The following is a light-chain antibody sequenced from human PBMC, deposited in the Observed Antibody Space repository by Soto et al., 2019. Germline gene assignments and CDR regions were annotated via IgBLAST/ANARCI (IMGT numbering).Light chain of an antibody. CDR1: SSDVGSYNL. V-gene: IGLV2-23*01. J-gene: IGLJ1*01. CDR2: ERS. CDR3: CSYAGSSTYV. Sequence: HSALTQPASVSGSPGQSITISCTGTSSDVGSYNLVSWFQQHPGKAPKLMIYERSKRPSGVSNRFSGSKSGNTASLTISGLQAEDEADYYCCSYAGSSTYVFGTGTKRTVL.